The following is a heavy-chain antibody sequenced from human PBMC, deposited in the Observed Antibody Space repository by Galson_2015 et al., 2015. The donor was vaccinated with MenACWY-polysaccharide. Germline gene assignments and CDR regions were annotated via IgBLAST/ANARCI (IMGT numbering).Heavy chain of an antibody. J-gene: IGHJ4*02. CDR3: VTHPKGTDSRWYDY. CDR2: MSGRRGCT. Sequence: SLRLSCAASGFDFSSYAMSWVRQAPGKGLEWVSTMSGRRGCTYYADSVKGRFTISRDNSKNTLYLQMNNLRADDTAIYSCVTHPKGTDSRWYDYWGQGTLVTVSS. CDR1: GFDFSSYA. V-gene: IGHV3-23*01. D-gene: IGHD3-22*01.